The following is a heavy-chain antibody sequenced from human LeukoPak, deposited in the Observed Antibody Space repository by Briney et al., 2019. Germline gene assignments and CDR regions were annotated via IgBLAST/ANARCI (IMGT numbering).Heavy chain of an antibody. D-gene: IGHD3-3*01. V-gene: IGHV1-8*02. Sequence: ASVKVSCKASGGTFSSYAISWVRQATGQGLEWMGWMNPNSGNTGYAQKFQGRVTMTRNTSISTAYMELSSLRSEDTAVYYCARGRRTYYDFWSGYRNWFDPWGQGTLVTVSS. CDR1: GGTFSSYA. J-gene: IGHJ5*02. CDR2: MNPNSGNT. CDR3: ARGRRTYYDFWSGYRNWFDP.